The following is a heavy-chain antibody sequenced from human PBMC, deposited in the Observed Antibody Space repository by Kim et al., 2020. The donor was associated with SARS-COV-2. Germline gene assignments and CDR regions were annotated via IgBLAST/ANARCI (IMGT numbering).Heavy chain of an antibody. J-gene: IGHJ4*02. CDR3: ARGGPGFRVGY. Sequence: KYSQTFQGRVTITRDTSASTAYMELSSLRSEDMAVYYCARGGPGFRVGYWGQGTLVTVSS. V-gene: IGHV1-3*01. D-gene: IGHD3-10*01.